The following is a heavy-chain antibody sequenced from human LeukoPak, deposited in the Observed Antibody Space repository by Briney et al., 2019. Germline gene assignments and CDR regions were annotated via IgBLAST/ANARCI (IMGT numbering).Heavy chain of an antibody. CDR2: ITSGGST. CDR1: GFTFSSYV. J-gene: IGHJ4*02. V-gene: IGHV3-23*01. Sequence: GGSLRLSCAASGFTFSSYVMSWVRQAPGKGLEWVSTITSGGSTYYADSVKGRFTISRDNSKNMPHLQMKSLRAEDTAVYYCATRGTTATKYFERWGQGTLVTVSS. CDR3: ATRGTTATKYFER. D-gene: IGHD1-1*01.